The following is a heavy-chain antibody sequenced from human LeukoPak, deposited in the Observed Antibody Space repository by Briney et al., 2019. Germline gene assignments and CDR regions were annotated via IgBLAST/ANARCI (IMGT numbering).Heavy chain of an antibody. CDR1: GFTFSSNG. Sequence: GGTLRLSCAASGFTFSSNGMSWVRQAPGKGLEWVSGISGSGGSTYYADSVKGRFTISRDNSKNTLYLQMNSLRAEDTAVYYCAKTSNYSSGWYDYWGQGTLVTVSS. V-gene: IGHV3-23*01. CDR3: AKTSNYSSGWYDY. J-gene: IGHJ4*02. D-gene: IGHD6-19*01. CDR2: ISGSGGST.